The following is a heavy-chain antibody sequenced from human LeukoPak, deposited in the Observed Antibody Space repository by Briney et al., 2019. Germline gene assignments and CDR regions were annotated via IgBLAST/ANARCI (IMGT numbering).Heavy chain of an antibody. J-gene: IGHJ4*02. Sequence: GGSLRLSCAASGFTFSTYWMSWVRQAPGKGLEWVANINRDGSEKYYGDSVKGRFTISRDNAKNSLYLQMNSLRAEDTAVYYCARESSSRDFDYWGQGTLVTVSS. CDR2: INRDGSEK. D-gene: IGHD6-13*01. V-gene: IGHV3-7*01. CDR1: GFTFSTYW. CDR3: ARESSSRDFDY.